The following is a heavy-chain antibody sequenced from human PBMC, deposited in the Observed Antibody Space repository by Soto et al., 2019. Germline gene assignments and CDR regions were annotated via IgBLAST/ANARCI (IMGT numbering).Heavy chain of an antibody. CDR2: ISAYNGNT. J-gene: IGHJ5*02. D-gene: IGHD3-10*01. CDR1: GYTFTSYG. Sequence: GASVKVSCKASGYTFTSYGISWVRQAPGQGLEWMGWISAYNGNTNYAQKLQGRVTMTTDTSTSTAYMELRSLRSDDTAVYYCAREDYYYGSGSYFSYRPPENWFDPWGQGTLVTVSS. CDR3: AREDYYYGSGSYFSYRPPENWFDP. V-gene: IGHV1-18*01.